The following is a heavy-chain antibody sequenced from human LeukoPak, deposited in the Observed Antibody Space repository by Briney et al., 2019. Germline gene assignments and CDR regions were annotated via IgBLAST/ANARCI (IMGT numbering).Heavy chain of an antibody. Sequence: ASVKVSCKASGGTFSSYAISWVRQAPGQGLEWMGGIIPIFGTANYAQKFQGRVTITADESTSTAYMELSSLRSEDTAVYYCASGSADPVPAAIDYWGQGTLVTVSS. V-gene: IGHV1-69*13. D-gene: IGHD2-2*02. CDR3: ASGSADPVPAAIDY. CDR1: GGTFSSYA. J-gene: IGHJ4*02. CDR2: IIPIFGTA.